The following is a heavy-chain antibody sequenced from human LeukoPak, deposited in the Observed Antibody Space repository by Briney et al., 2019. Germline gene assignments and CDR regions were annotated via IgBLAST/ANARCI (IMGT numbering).Heavy chain of an antibody. CDR1: GGSFSGYY. J-gene: IGHJ4*02. Sequence: SETLSLTCAVYGGSFSGYYWSWIRQPPGKGLEWIGEINHSGSTNYNPSLKSRVTISVDTSKNQFSLKLSSVTAADTAVYYCARQGLAGYSGYRYWGQGTLVTGSS. D-gene: IGHD5-12*01. V-gene: IGHV4-34*01. CDR2: INHSGST. CDR3: ARQGLAGYSGYRY.